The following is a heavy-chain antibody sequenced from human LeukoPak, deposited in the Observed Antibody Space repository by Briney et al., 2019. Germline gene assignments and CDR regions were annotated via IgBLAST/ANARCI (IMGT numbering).Heavy chain of an antibody. V-gene: IGHV3-30*02. J-gene: IGHJ6*03. CDR1: GFIFNNYG. D-gene: IGHD3-22*01. CDR3: AKDPRYYDGPGYHGGYYYYMDV. Sequence: GGSLRLSCAASGFIFNNYGMYWVRQAPGKGLEWVSFINYDGTKKYYADSVKGRFTISRDNSYNTVFLQMDSLRPEDTAIYYCAKDPRYYDGPGYHGGYYYYMDVWGKGTTVTVSS. CDR2: INYDGTKK.